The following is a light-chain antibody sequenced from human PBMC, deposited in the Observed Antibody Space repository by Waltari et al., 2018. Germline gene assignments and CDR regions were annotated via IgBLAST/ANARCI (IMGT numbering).Light chain of an antibody. V-gene: IGLV2-14*01. CDR2: DVN. Sequence: QSALTQPASVSGSPGQSITISCTGTSSDVGYYNYVSWYQQHPGKAPKLMISDVNKRPSGVSNRFSVSKSVNTASLTISGLQAEDEADYYCSSYTNYATVIFGGGTKLTVL. CDR3: SSYTNYATVI. J-gene: IGLJ2*01. CDR1: SSDVGYYNY.